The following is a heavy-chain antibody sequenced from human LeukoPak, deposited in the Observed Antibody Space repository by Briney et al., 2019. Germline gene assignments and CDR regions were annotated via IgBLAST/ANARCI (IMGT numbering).Heavy chain of an antibody. J-gene: IGHJ3*02. CDR2: IYSGGST. V-gene: IGHV3-66*02. Sequence: GGSLRLSCAASGFTFSSYSMNWVRQAPGKGLEWVSVIYSGGSTYYADSVKGRFTISRDNSKNTLYLQMNSLRAEDTAVYYCASHTRGYYDSSGYTGAFDIWGQGTMVTVSS. D-gene: IGHD3-22*01. CDR3: ASHTRGYYDSSGYTGAFDI. CDR1: GFTFSSYS.